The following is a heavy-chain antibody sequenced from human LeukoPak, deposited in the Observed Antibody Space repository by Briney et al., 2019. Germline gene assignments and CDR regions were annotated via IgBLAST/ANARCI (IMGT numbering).Heavy chain of an antibody. J-gene: IGHJ3*01. CDR2: IYYSGTT. CDR3: VRQVSHAFDV. D-gene: IGHD3-10*01. CDR1: GGSIPPSSATYA. V-gene: IGHV4-39*01. Sequence: SETLSLTCSVYGGSIPPSSATYAWGWVRPPPGKGLEGIGSIYYSGTTYYNPSLKSRDTISLDTSKNEFSLKLSSVTAADTSVYYCVRQVSHAFDVWGQGTMVVGSS.